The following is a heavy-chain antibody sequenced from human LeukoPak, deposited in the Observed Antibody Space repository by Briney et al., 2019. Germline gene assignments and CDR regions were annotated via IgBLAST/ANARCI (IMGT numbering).Heavy chain of an antibody. CDR2: LSGSGGGT. CDR3: AKAMEGLKDFDY. J-gene: IGHJ4*02. D-gene: IGHD3-3*01. Sequence: PGGSLRLSCEASGFTLSSYAMSWVRQAPGKGLEWVSGLSGSGGGTYYADSVKGRFTISRDNSKNTLYLQMNSLRAGDTALYYCAKAMEGLKDFDYWGQGTLVTVSS. V-gene: IGHV3-23*01. CDR1: GFTLSSYA.